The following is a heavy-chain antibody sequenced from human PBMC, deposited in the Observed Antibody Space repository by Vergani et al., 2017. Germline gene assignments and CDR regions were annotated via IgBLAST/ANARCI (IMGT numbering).Heavy chain of an antibody. CDR1: GGSISSGGYY. J-gene: IGHJ5*02. D-gene: IGHD2-2*01. Sequence: QVQLQESGPGLVKPSQTLSLTCTVSGGSISSGGYYWSWIRQHPGKGLGWIGYIYYSGSTYYNPSLKSRVTISVDTSKNQFSLKLSSVTAADAAVYYCARYCSSTSCLGGKEIDPWGQGTLVTVSS. V-gene: IGHV4-31*03. CDR2: IYYSGST. CDR3: ARYCSSTSCLGGKEIDP.